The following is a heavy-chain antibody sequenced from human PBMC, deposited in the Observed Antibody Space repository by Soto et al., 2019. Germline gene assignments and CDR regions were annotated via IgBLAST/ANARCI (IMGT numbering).Heavy chain of an antibody. V-gene: IGHV5-51*01. CDR2: IYPGDSDT. D-gene: IGHD1-20*01. J-gene: IGHJ4*02. CDR3: ARRHNWNYIDF. Sequence: GRISKMPGKGLEWMGIIYPGDSDTRYSPSFKGQVTISADKSISTAYVQWSSLKASDTAVYYCARRHNWNYIDFWGQGTLVIV.